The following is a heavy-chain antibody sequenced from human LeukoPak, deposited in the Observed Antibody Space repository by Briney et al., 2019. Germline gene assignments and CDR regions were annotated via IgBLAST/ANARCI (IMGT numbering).Heavy chain of an antibody. Sequence: LGASLQISCKGSGSSFTSYWIGWVRPLPGKGLEWMGILYPGDSDTRYSPSFQGQVTISADKSISTAYLQWSSLKASDTALYYCARPGRGPHYVSDYFDYWGQGTLVTVSS. J-gene: IGHJ4*02. CDR2: LYPGDSDT. V-gene: IGHV5-51*01. D-gene: IGHD3-10*02. CDR1: GSSFTSYW. CDR3: ARPGRGPHYVSDYFDY.